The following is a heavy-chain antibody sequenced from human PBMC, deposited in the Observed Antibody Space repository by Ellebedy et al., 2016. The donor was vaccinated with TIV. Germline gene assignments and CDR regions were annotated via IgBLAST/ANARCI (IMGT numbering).Heavy chain of an antibody. D-gene: IGHD3-10*01. CDR2: ISAYTGNT. CDR1: GYTLSSYT. Sequence: AASVKVSCKASGYTLSSYTISWVRQAPGQGLEWMGWISAYTGNTNYTQELQGRVTMTTDTSTSTAYMELRSLRSDDTAVYYCARGGLGFGDFSLDYWGQGTVVTVSS. V-gene: IGHV1-18*04. J-gene: IGHJ4*02. CDR3: ARGGLGFGDFSLDY.